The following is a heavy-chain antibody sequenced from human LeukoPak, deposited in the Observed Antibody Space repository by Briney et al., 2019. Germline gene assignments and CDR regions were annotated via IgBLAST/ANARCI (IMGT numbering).Heavy chain of an antibody. Sequence: SETLSLTCTVSGGSISSSSYCWGWIRQPPGKGLEWIGSIYHTGRTNYNPSINSRVTMSLDTSKNQFSLNLNSVTAADTAVYHCARVYSGSTWYYFDYWGQGILVTVSS. CDR3: ARVYSGSTWYYFDY. V-gene: IGHV4-39*07. J-gene: IGHJ4*02. CDR2: IYHTGRT. CDR1: GGSISSSSYC. D-gene: IGHD5-12*01.